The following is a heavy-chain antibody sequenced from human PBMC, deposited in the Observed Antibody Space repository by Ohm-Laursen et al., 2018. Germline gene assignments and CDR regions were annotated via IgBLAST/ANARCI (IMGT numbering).Heavy chain of an antibody. V-gene: IGHV4-39*01. D-gene: IGHD6-13*01. J-gene: IGHJ4*01. Sequence: SDTLSLTCIVSGGSISSSSYYWGWIRQPPGKGLEWIGYMYYSGNTYYNPSLKSRVTIAVDTSKNQFSLKLSSVTAADTSVYYCATSNNWYYFDYWGQGTLVTVSS. CDR3: ATSNNWYYFDY. CDR1: GGSISSSSYY. CDR2: MYYSGNT.